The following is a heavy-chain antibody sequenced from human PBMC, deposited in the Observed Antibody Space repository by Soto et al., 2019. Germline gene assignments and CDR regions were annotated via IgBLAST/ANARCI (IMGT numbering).Heavy chain of an antibody. Sequence: EVQLVESGGGLVQPGRSLRLSCAASGFTFDDYAMHWVRQAPGMGLEWVSRISWNSGSIGYADSVKGRFTISRDNAKNSLFLQMISLRAEDTALYYCEKAVGSYGNFDYWGQGTPVTVSS. CDR3: EKAVGSYGNFDY. CDR2: ISWNSGSI. V-gene: IGHV3-9*01. CDR1: GFTFDDYA. J-gene: IGHJ4*02. D-gene: IGHD5-18*01.